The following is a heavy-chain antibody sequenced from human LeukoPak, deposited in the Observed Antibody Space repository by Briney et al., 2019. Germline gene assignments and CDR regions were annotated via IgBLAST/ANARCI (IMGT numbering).Heavy chain of an antibody. V-gene: IGHV3-30*18. D-gene: IGHD2-21*02. CDR1: GFTFSSYG. CDR3: AKDREVVTALYYFDY. Sequence: PGRSLRLSCAASGFTFSSYGMHWVRQAPGKGLEWVAVISYAGSNKYYADSVKGRFTISRDNSKNTLYLQMNSLRAEDTAVYYCAKDREVVTALYYFDYWGQGTLVTVSS. J-gene: IGHJ4*02. CDR2: ISYAGSNK.